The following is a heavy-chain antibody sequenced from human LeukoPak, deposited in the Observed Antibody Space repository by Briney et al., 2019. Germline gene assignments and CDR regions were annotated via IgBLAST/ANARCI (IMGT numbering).Heavy chain of an antibody. CDR1: GGSIITSTYN. Sequence: SETLSLTCTVAGGSIITSTYNWGWIRQPPGKGLEWIGSVYYTGITYYNPSVESRVTISVDTSKNHFSLELNSVTAADTGVYFCARQVRSPVVMFMDVWGKGTTVIVSS. D-gene: IGHD3-22*01. CDR2: VYYTGIT. CDR3: ARQVRSPVVMFMDV. V-gene: IGHV4-39*01. J-gene: IGHJ6*03.